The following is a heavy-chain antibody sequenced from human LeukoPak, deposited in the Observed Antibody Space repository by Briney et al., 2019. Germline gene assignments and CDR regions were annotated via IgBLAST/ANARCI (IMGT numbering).Heavy chain of an antibody. Sequence: SVKVSCKASGGTFSSYAISWVRQAPGQGLEWMGRIIPIFGIANYAQKSQGRVTITADKSTSTAYMEQSSLRSEDTAVYYCARVSDLDYYDSSGPNWFDPWGQGTLVTVSS. D-gene: IGHD3-22*01. J-gene: IGHJ5*02. CDR2: IIPIFGIA. V-gene: IGHV1-69*04. CDR1: GGTFSSYA. CDR3: ARVSDLDYYDSSGPNWFDP.